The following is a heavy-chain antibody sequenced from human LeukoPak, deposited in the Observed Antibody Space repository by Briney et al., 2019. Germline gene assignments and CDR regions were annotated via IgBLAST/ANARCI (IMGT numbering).Heavy chain of an antibody. CDR2: IRYDGSNK. CDR3: AKTWGYDYVWGSYPSDAFDI. D-gene: IGHD3-16*02. Sequence: GGSLRLSCAASGFTLSTYAMNWVRQAPGKGLEWVAFIRYDGSNKYYADSVKGRLTISRDNSKNKLYLQMNSLRAEDTAVYYCAKTWGYDYVWGSYPSDAFDIWGQGTMVTVSS. V-gene: IGHV3-30*02. J-gene: IGHJ3*02. CDR1: GFTLSTYA.